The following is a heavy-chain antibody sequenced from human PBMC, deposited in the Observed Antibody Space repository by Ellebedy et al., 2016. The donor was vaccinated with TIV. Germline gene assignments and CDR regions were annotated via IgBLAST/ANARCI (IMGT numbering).Heavy chain of an antibody. D-gene: IGHD4-17*01. CDR3: ARATVTDAFDI. CDR2: IFHSGNT. J-gene: IGHJ3*02. V-gene: IGHV4-59*05. Sequence: MPGGSLRLSCAASGFTFGTYSMNWVRQAPGKGLEWIGSIFHSGNTSYNPSLKTRVTVSIATSNNQFSLKMRTVTAADTAVYYCARATVTDAFDIWGQGTMVTVAS. CDR1: GFTFGTYS.